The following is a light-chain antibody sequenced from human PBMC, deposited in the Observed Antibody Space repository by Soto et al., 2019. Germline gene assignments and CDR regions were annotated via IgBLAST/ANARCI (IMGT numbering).Light chain of an antibody. CDR3: QSYDSSLSVV. CDR2: SNS. Sequence: QSVLTQPPSVSGAPGQRVTISCTGSSSNIGAGYDVHWYQQLPGTAPQLLIYSNSHRPSGVPDRFSGSKSGTSASLAITGLQAEDEADYYCQSYDSSLSVVFGGGTKLTVL. CDR1: SSNIGAGYD. V-gene: IGLV1-40*01. J-gene: IGLJ3*02.